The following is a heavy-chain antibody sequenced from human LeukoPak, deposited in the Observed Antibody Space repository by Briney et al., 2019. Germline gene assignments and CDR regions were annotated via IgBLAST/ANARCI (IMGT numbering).Heavy chain of an antibody. J-gene: IGHJ4*02. Sequence: SETLSLTCTVSGGSISSSSYYWGWIRQPPGKGLEWIGSIYYSGSTYYNPSLKSRVTISVDTSKNQFSLKLTSVTAADTAVYYCARERSVSSSGWYHYFDYWGQGILVTVSS. CDR3: ARERSVSSSGWYHYFDY. CDR1: GGSISSSSYY. V-gene: IGHV4-39*07. CDR2: IYYSGST. D-gene: IGHD6-19*01.